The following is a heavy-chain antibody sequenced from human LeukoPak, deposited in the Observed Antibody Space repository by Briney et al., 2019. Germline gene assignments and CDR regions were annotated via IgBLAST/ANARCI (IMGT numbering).Heavy chain of an antibody. D-gene: IGHD6-13*01. CDR2: ISWNSGSV. CDR1: GFTFSDYY. Sequence: PGGSLRLSCAASGFTFSDYYMSWIRQAPGKGLEWVSGISWNSGSVGYADSVKGRFTISRDNAKNSLYLQMNSLRAEDTALYYCAKGYSSSPNWFDPWGQGTLVTVSS. V-gene: IGHV3-9*01. CDR3: AKGYSSSPNWFDP. J-gene: IGHJ5*02.